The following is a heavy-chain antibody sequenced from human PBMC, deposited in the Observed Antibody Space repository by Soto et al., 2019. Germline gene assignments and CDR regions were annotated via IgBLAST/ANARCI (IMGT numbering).Heavy chain of an antibody. V-gene: IGHV3-7*01. J-gene: IGHJ6*02. CDR3: AREVTPAAFYYYYYGMDV. CDR2: IKQDGSEK. CDR1: VFTFSSYW. Sequence: VGSLRLSCAASVFTFSSYWMSCVRHSPGKGLEWVANIKQDGSEKYYVDSVKGRFTISRDNAKNSLYLQMNSLRAEDTAVYYCAREVTPAAFYYYYYGMDVWGQGTMVTVSX. D-gene: IGHD6-13*01.